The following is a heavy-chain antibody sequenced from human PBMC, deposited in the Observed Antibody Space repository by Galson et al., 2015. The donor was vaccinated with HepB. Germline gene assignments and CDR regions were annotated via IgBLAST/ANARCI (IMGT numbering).Heavy chain of an antibody. J-gene: IGHJ4*02. CDR3: AKTSYCDGGPCFSGYFDS. D-gene: IGHD2-21*01. V-gene: IGHV3-23*01. Sequence: LRLSCAAPGITFSTYVTSWVRQAPGKGLEWVSSIVGSGESTFYADSVKGRFTISRDNSRNTLYLQMNRLRADDTAIYYCAKTSYCDGGPCFSGYFDSWGQGTPVAVSS. CDR1: GITFSTYV. CDR2: IVGSGEST.